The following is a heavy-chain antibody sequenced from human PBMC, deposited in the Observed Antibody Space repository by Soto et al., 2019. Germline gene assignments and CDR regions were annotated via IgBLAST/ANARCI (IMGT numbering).Heavy chain of an antibody. Sequence: EVQLLESGGGLVQPGGSLRLSCAASGFTFSSYAITWVRQAPGKGLEWVSAISGSGGRTYYADSVRGRFTISRDNSKNTLYLQMNSLRAEDTAIYYCAKDRSGAGDSRTDWLDPWGQGTLVTVSS. V-gene: IGHV3-23*01. CDR2: ISGSGGRT. CDR3: AKDRSGAGDSRTDWLDP. J-gene: IGHJ5*02. D-gene: IGHD4-17*01. CDR1: GFTFSSYA.